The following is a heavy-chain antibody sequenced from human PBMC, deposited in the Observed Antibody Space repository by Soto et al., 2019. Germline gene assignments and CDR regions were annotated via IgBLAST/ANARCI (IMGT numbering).Heavy chain of an antibody. D-gene: IGHD2-15*01. J-gene: IGHJ5*02. CDR1: GGSISSYY. Sequence: NXSETLSLTCTVSGGSISSYYWSWIRQPPGKGLEWIGYIYYSGSTNYNPSLKSRVTISVDTSKNQFSLKLSSVTAADTAVYYCARGVGWFDPWGQGTLVTVSS. CDR3: ARGVGWFDP. CDR2: IYYSGST. V-gene: IGHV4-59*01.